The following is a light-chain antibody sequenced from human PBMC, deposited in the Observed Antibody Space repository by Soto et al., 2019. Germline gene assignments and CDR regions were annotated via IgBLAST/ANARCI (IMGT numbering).Light chain of an antibody. V-gene: IGKV3-20*01. CDR2: GAS. Sequence: EIGLTQSPGTLSLSPGERATLSWTASQSLSITYLDWYQQKPGQAPRLLIYGASHRVTGVPERLSGSGYGTELTITISSLQHDDFATYYCQHYNSYSEAFGQGTQVDIK. CDR3: QHYNSYSEA. CDR1: QSLSITY. J-gene: IGKJ1*01.